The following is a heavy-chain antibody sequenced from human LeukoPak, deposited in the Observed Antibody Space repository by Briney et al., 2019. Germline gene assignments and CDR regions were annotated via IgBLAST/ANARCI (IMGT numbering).Heavy chain of an antibody. CDR3: ARDRENWNWFDP. CDR2: IYTTGST. D-gene: IGHD3-10*01. V-gene: IGHV4-4*07. Sequence: SETLSLTCTVSGGSISSYYWSWIRQPAGKGLEWIGRIYTTGSTNYNPSLKSRITMSVDTSKNQFSLKLSSVTAADTAVYYCARDRENWNWFDPWGQGTLVTVSS. J-gene: IGHJ5*02. CDR1: GGSISSYY.